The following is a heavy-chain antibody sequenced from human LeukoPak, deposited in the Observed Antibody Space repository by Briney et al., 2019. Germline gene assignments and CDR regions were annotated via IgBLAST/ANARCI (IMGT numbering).Heavy chain of an antibody. CDR1: GGSFSGYY. Sequence: SETLSLTCAVYGGSFSGYYWSWIRQPPGKGMEWIGEINQRGTTTYNPSLKSRLTISMDTSRNQYFLNLDSVTAADTAIYYCARPGIRDYFYYMDVWGEGTPVTVSS. CDR2: INQRGTT. CDR3: ARPGIRDYFYYMDV. V-gene: IGHV4-34*01. J-gene: IGHJ6*03. D-gene: IGHD3-3*02.